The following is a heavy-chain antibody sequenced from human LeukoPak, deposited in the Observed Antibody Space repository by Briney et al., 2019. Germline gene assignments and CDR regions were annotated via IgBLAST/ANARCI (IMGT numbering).Heavy chain of an antibody. V-gene: IGHV4-59*01. CDR1: GGSISGYY. D-gene: IGHD6-19*01. J-gene: IGHJ4*02. Sequence: PSETLSLTCTVSGGSISGYYWSWIRQPPGKGLEWIGYIYCSGTTNYNPSLKSRVTISVDTSKNQFSLKLSSVTAADTAVYYCARGGRYSSGWYPFGYWGQGTPVTVSS. CDR3: ARGGRYSSGWYPFGY. CDR2: IYCSGTT.